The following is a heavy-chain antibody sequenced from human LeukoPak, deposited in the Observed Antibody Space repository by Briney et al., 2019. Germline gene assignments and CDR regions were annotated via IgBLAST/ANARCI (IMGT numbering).Heavy chain of an antibody. V-gene: IGHV1-69*04. D-gene: IGHD2-15*01. CDR3: ARLSDCSGGSCYSYYYYGMGV. CDR1: GGTFSSYA. CDR2: IIPIFGIA. Sequence: ASVEVSCKASGGTFSSYAISWVRQAPGQGLEWMGRIIPIFGIANYAQKFQGRVTITADKSTSTAYMELSSLRSEDTAVYYCARLSDCSGGSCYSYYYYGMGVWGQGTTVTVSS. J-gene: IGHJ6*02.